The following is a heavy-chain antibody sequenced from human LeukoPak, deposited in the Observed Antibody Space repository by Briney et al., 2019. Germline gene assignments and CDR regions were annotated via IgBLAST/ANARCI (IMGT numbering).Heavy chain of an antibody. CDR3: ARHLPWFGELLRPRLFDY. J-gene: IGHJ4*02. CDR2: IYYSGST. CDR1: GGSISSYY. Sequence: SETLSLTCTVSGGSISSYYWSWIRQPPGKGLEWIGYIYYSGSTNYNPSLKSRVTISVDTSKNQFSLKLSSVTAADTAVYYCARHLPWFGELLRPRLFDYWGQGTLVTVSS. D-gene: IGHD3-10*01. V-gene: IGHV4-59*08.